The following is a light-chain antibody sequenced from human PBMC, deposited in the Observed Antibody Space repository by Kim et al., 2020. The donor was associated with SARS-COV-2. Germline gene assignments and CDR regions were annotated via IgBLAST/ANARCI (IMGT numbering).Light chain of an antibody. V-gene: IGLV3-1*01. CDR3: QAWDSSTLV. J-gene: IGLJ2*01. Sequence: SVSPGQTASITCSGDKVGDKYACWYQQKPGQSPVLVIYQDSKRPSGIPERFSGSNSGNTATLTISGTQAMDEADYYCQAWDSSTLVFGGGTKLTVL. CDR2: QDS. CDR1: KVGDKY.